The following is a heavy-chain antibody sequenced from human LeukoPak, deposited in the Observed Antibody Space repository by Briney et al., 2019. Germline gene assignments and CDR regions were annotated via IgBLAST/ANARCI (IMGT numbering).Heavy chain of an antibody. Sequence: GXXRVSCAASGLTFSSYAMTWVRQAPGKGLEWVSAISGIGGSAYYGDFVKGRFTISRDNSKNTLYLQMNSLRAEDTAVYYCAKSSTAVMYYFDYWGQGTLVTVSS. J-gene: IGHJ4*02. CDR3: AKSSTAVMYYFDY. CDR2: ISGIGGSA. CDR1: GLTFSSYA. D-gene: IGHD4-11*01. V-gene: IGHV3-23*02.